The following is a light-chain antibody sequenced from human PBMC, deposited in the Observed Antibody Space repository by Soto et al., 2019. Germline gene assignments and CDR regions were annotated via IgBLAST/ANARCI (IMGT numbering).Light chain of an antibody. J-gene: IGKJ1*01. CDR1: QSVSTN. CDR2: FAS. V-gene: IGKV3-15*01. Sequence: VMTQSPATLSVSPGERASLYGRASQSVSTNLAWYQQKPCQPPRLLLHFASTRATAVPARFSAGGSGTEFTLTISSLQSDDLAVYYCQQYDKWPRTFGQGTKGDIK. CDR3: QQYDKWPRT.